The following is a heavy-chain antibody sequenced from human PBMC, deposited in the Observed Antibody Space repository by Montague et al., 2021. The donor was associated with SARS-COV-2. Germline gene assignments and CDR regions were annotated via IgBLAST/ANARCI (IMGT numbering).Heavy chain of an antibody. J-gene: IGHJ4*02. CDR2: IYYSGST. Sequence: SETLSLTCTVSGGSISSSSYYWGWIRQPPGKGLEWIGSIYYSGSTYYNPPLKSRVTISVDTSKNQFSLKRSSVTAADTAVYYCARHGKTRIAMIVVVIGYFDYWGQGTLVTVSS. CDR1: GGSISSSSYY. V-gene: IGHV4-39*01. CDR3: ARHGKTRIAMIVVVIGYFDY. D-gene: IGHD3-22*01.